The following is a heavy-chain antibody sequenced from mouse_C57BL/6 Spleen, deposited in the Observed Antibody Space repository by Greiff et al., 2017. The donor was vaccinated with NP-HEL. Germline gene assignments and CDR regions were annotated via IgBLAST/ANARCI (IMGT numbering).Heavy chain of an antibody. D-gene: IGHD1-1*01. V-gene: IGHV1-85*01. J-gene: IGHJ2*01. CDR1: GYTFTSYD. Sequence: VQLQQPGAELVKPGASVKLSCKASGYTFTSYDINWVKQRPGQGLEWIGWLYPSDGSTKYNEKFKGKATLTVDTSSSTAYMERRSLTSEDAAVYFCARAPCGSSPCEYWGEGTTLTVSS. CDR3: ARAPCGSSPCEY. CDR2: LYPSDGST.